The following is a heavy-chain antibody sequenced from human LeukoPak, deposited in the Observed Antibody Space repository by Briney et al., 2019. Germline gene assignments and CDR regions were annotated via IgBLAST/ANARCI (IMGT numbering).Heavy chain of an antibody. CDR3: AKDHYQLLLTFDGFDM. CDR2: IRYDGNNR. CDR1: GFIFSSHG. J-gene: IGHJ3*02. Sequence: LSGGSLRLSCATSGFIFSSHGMHWVRQAPGKGLEWVAFIRYDGNNRYYADSVRGRFTISRDNSKNTLYLQMNSLRAEDTAMYYCAKDHYQLLLTFDGFDMWGQGTMVTVSS. D-gene: IGHD2-2*01. V-gene: IGHV3-30*02.